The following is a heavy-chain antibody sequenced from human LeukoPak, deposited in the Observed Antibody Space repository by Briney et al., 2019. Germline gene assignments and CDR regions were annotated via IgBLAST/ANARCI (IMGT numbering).Heavy chain of an antibody. V-gene: IGHV4-34*01. CDR2: INHSGST. CDR1: GGSFSGYY. J-gene: IGHJ4*02. Sequence: SSETLSLTCAVYGGSFSGYYWSWIRQPPGKGLEWIGEINHSGSTNYNPSLKSRVTISVDTSKNQFSLKLSSVTAADTAVYYCARGRAFSFDYWGQGTLVTVSS. CDR3: ARGRAFSFDY.